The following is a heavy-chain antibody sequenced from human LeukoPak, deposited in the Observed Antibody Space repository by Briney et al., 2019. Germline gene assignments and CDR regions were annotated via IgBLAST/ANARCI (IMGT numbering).Heavy chain of an antibody. CDR3: AKDPRRYSRTGGYFDY. Sequence: PGGSLRLSCAASRFTFSNYVMHSVRQAPGKGLEWVAVISYDGSDKYYADSVKGRFTISRDNSKNTLYLQMNSLRAEDTAVYYCAKDPRRYSRTGGYFDYWGQGTLVTVSS. V-gene: IGHV3-30*18. D-gene: IGHD6-13*01. CDR1: RFTFSNYV. J-gene: IGHJ4*02. CDR2: ISYDGSDK.